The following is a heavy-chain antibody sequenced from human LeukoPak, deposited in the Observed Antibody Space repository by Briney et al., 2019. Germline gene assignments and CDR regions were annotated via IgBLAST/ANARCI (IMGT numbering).Heavy chain of an antibody. CDR2: ISGSGGST. V-gene: IGHV3-23*01. CDR3: AIRTGRGTFDY. J-gene: IGHJ4*02. Sequence: GGSLRLSCAASGFTFGRYAMSWVRQAPGKGLEWVSAISGSGGSTYYTESVKGRFTISRDNSKNTLFLQANSLRAEDTAVYFCAIRTGRGTFDYCGQGTLVTVSS. CDR1: GFTFGRYA. D-gene: IGHD1-26*01.